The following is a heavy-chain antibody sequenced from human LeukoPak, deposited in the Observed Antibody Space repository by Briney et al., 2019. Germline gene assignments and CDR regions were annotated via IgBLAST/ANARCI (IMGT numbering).Heavy chain of an antibody. V-gene: IGHV5-51*01. CDR1: GNRFSNHW. D-gene: IGHD6-19*01. CDR3: ARPYSSGWDAFDI. CDR2: IYPADSDT. J-gene: IGHJ3*02. Sequence: GESLKISCKGSGNRFSNHWIAWVRQQPGKGLEWMGIIYPADSDTKYSPSFQGQVTISADKSINTAYLEWGSLKASDTAMYYCARPYSSGWDAFDIWGQGTMVTVSS.